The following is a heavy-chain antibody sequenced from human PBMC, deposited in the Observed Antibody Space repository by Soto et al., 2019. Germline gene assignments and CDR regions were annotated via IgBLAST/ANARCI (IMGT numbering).Heavy chain of an antibody. J-gene: IGHJ5*02. V-gene: IGHV4-34*01. CDR2: INHSGST. Sequence: SETLSLTCAVYGGSFSGYYWSWIRQPPGKGLEWIGEINHSGSTNYNPSLKSRVTISVDTSKNQFSLKLSSVTAADTAVYYCARFTGIVLREDNWFDPRGQGTLVTVSS. CDR3: ARFTGIVLREDNWFDP. CDR1: GGSFSGYY. D-gene: IGHD2-8*01.